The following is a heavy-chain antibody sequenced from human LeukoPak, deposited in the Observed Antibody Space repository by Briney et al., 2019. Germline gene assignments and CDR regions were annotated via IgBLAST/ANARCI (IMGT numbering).Heavy chain of an antibody. J-gene: IGHJ3*02. D-gene: IGHD3-3*01. Sequence: PGGSLRLSCAASGFTFDDYGMSWVRQAPGKGLEWIGSIYYSGSTYYNPSLKSRVTISVDTSKNQFSLKLSSVTAADTAVYYCARFFYSLYYDDAFDIWGQGTMVTVSS. CDR2: IYYSGST. CDR3: ARFFYSLYYDDAFDI. V-gene: IGHV4-38-2*01. CDR1: GFTFDDYG.